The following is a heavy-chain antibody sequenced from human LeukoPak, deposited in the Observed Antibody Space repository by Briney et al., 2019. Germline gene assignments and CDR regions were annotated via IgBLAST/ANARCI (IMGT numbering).Heavy chain of an antibody. CDR2: ISDSGGTT. CDR1: GFTFSSYA. CDR3: AKARGSSWYNWFDP. V-gene: IGHV3-23*01. D-gene: IGHD6-13*01. J-gene: IGHJ5*02. Sequence: PGGSLRLSCAASGFTFSSYAMSWVRQAPGKGLQWVSVISDSGGTTYYADSVKGRFTISRDNSKNTLYLQMNSLRAEDTAIYYCAKARGSSWYNWFDPWGQGTLVTVSS.